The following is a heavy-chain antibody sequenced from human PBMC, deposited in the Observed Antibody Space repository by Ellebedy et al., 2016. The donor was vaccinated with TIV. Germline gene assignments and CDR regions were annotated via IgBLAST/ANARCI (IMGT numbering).Heavy chain of an antibody. Sequence: GGSLRLSXAASGFTFSSYAMSWVRQAPGKGLEWVSAISGSGGSTYYADSVKGRFTISRDNSKNTLYLQMNSLRAEDTAVYYCARDRGSGSYNYYYYGMDVWGQGTTVTVSS. CDR3: ARDRGSGSYNYYYYGMDV. CDR2: ISGSGGST. CDR1: GFTFSSYA. J-gene: IGHJ6*02. V-gene: IGHV3-23*01. D-gene: IGHD3-10*01.